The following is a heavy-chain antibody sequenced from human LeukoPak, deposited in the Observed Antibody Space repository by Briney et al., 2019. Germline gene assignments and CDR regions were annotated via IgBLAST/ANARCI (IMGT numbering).Heavy chain of an antibody. J-gene: IGHJ3*02. D-gene: IGHD2-15*01. V-gene: IGHV1-18*01. CDR2: ISAYNGNT. CDR3: ARGPSIRYCSGGSCYANAFDI. Sequence: ASVKVSCKASGYTFTSYGISWVRQAPGQGLEWMGWISAYNGNTNYAQKLQGRVTITADESTSTAYMELSSLRSEDTAVYYCARGPSIRYCSGGSCYANAFDIWGQGTMVTVSS. CDR1: GYTFTSYG.